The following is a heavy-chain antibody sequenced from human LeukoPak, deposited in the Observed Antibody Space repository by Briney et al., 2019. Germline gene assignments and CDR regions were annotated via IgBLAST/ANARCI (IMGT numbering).Heavy chain of an antibody. J-gene: IGHJ4*02. CDR2: IKEDGTET. D-gene: IGHD5-24*01. CDR1: GFMFSSNW. Sequence: GGSLRLSCAAPGFMFSSNWMSWVRLAPGKGLEWVANIKEDGTETYYVDSVKGRFTISRDNAKNSLYLQTNSLRVEDTAVYYCAKEGRSLQTYWGQGTLVTVSS. V-gene: IGHV3-7*03. CDR3: AKEGRSLQTY.